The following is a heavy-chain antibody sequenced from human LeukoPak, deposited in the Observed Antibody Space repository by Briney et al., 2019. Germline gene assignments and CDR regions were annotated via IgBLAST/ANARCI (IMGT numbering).Heavy chain of an antibody. J-gene: IGHJ4*02. D-gene: IGHD3-22*01. Sequence: GGSLRLSCAASGFTFSSYTMHWVRQAPGKGLEWVAVISFDGSNKYYADSVKGRFTISRDNSKNTLYLQMNSLRAEDTAVYYCARALDISVAPHFDYWGQGTLVTVSS. CDR2: ISFDGSNK. CDR3: ARALDISVAPHFDY. CDR1: GFTFSSYT. V-gene: IGHV3-30-3*01.